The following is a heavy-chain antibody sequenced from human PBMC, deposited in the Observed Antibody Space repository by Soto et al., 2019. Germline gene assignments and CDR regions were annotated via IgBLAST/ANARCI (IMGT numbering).Heavy chain of an antibody. CDR2: FDPEDGET. V-gene: IGHV1-24*01. CDR1: GYTLTELS. J-gene: IGHJ4*02. CDR3: ATLPPLNYYGSGSYYRI. Sequence: ASVKVSCKVSGYTLTELSMHWVRQAPGKGLEWMGGFDPEDGETIYAQKFQGRVTMTEDTSTDTAYMELSSLRSEDTAVYYCATLPPLNYYGSGSYYRIWGQGTLVTVSS. D-gene: IGHD3-10*01.